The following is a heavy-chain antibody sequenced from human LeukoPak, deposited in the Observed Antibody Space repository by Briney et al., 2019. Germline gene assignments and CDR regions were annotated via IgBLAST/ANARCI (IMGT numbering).Heavy chain of an antibody. CDR2: ISGTAGST. CDR3: AKDRAAYCGGDCYADFDY. CDR1: GFTFGSYA. Sequence: PGGSLRLSCAASGFTFGSYAMSWVRQAPGKGLEWVSAISGTAGSTYYADSVKGRFTISRDNSKNTLYLQMNSLRAEDTAVYYCAKDRAAYCGGDCYADFDYWGQGALVTVSS. D-gene: IGHD2-21*02. V-gene: IGHV3-23*01. J-gene: IGHJ4*02.